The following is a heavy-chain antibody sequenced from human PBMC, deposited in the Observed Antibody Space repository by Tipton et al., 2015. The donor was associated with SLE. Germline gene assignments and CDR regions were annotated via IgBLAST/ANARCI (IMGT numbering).Heavy chain of an antibody. CDR3: AREGSSWYYFDY. Sequence: TLSLTCTVSGGSLSSYYWSWIRQAPGKGLEWIGYIFYSGSTHYNPSLKSRVTISVDTSKNQFSLKLSSVTAADTAVYYCAREGSSWYYFDYWGQGTLVTVSS. CDR2: IFYSGST. CDR1: GGSLSSYY. V-gene: IGHV4-59*01. D-gene: IGHD6-13*01. J-gene: IGHJ4*02.